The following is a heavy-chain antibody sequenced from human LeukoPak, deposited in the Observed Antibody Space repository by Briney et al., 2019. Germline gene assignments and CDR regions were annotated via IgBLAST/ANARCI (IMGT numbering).Heavy chain of an antibody. J-gene: IGHJ6*03. V-gene: IGHV3-48*04. CDR2: ISSSSSTI. CDR1: GFTFSSYG. CDR3: ARDRSSARNYYYYYMDV. Sequence: GGSLRLSCAASGFTFSSYGMNWVRQAPGKGLEWVSYISSSSSTIYYADSVKGRFTISRDNAKNSLYLQMNSLRAEDTAVYYCARDRSSARNYYYYYMDVWGKGTTVTVSS. D-gene: IGHD6-25*01.